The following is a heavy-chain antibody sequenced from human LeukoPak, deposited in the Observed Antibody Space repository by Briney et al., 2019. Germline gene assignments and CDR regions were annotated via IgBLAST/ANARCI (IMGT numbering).Heavy chain of an antibody. CDR3: ARDRRGSYYGAFDI. CDR2: INSDGSST. V-gene: IGHV3-74*01. J-gene: IGHJ3*02. D-gene: IGHD1-26*01. Sequence: GGSLRLSCAASGFTLSSYWMHWVRQAPGKGLVWVSRINSDGSSTSYADSVKGRFTISRDNAKNTLYLQMNSLRAEDTAVYYCARDRRGSYYGAFDIWGQGTMVTVSS. CDR1: GFTLSSYW.